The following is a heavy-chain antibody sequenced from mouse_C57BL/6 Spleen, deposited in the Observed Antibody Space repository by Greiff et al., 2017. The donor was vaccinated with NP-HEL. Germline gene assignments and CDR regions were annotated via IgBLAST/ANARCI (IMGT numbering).Heavy chain of an antibody. CDR1: GFTFSDYG. CDR2: ISSGSSTI. Sequence: DVMLVESGGGLVKPGGSLKLSCAASGFTFSDYGMHWVRQAPEKGLEWVAYISSGSSTIYYADTVKGRFTISRDNAKNTLFLQMTSLRSEDTAMYYCARPGYYGSSYCYAMDYWGQGTSVTGSS. V-gene: IGHV5-17*01. J-gene: IGHJ4*01. D-gene: IGHD1-1*01. CDR3: ARPGYYGSSYCYAMDY.